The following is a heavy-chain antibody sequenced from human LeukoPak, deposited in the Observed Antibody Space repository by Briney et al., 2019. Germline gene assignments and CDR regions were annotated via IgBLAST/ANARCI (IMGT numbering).Heavy chain of an antibody. Sequence: GGSLRLSCAASGFTFSSYWMHWVRQAPGKGLVWVSRINSDGSSTNYADSVKGRFTISRDNAKNTLYLQMNSLRAEGTAVYYCARGPIVVVPAAEIYYYYYYYMDVWGKGTTVTVSS. CDR1: GFTFSSYW. D-gene: IGHD2-2*01. CDR3: ARGPIVVVPAAEIYYYYYYYMDV. CDR2: INSDGSST. V-gene: IGHV3-74*01. J-gene: IGHJ6*03.